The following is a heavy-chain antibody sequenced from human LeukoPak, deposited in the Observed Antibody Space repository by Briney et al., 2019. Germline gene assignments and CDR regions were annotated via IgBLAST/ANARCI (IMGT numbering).Heavy chain of an antibody. Sequence: ASVKVSCKASGGTFSSYAISWVRQAPGQGLEWMGGIIPIFGTADYAQKFQGRVTITADKSTSTAYMELSSLRSEDTAVYYCARVGIAANFDYWGQGTLVTVSS. CDR1: GGTFSSYA. V-gene: IGHV1-69*06. CDR3: ARVGIAANFDY. D-gene: IGHD6-25*01. CDR2: IIPIFGTA. J-gene: IGHJ4*02.